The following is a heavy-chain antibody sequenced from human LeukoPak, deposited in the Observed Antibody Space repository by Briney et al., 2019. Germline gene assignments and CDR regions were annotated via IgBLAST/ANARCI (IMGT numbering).Heavy chain of an antibody. CDR1: GFTFTGYY. CDR3: ARDLFYSVSGTYYNVGRVFNY. J-gene: IGHJ4*02. Sequence: ASVKVSCKASGFTFTGYYMHWVRQAPGQGREWMGWINPNSGGTNYAQKFQGRVTMTRDTSITTAYMELTSLRSDDTAVYYCARDLFYSVSGTYYNVGRVFNYWGQGTLVTVSS. D-gene: IGHD3-10*01. V-gene: IGHV1-2*02. CDR2: INPNSGGT.